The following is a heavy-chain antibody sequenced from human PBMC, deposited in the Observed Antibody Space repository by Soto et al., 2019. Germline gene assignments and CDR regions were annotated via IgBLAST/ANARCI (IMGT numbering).Heavy chain of an antibody. J-gene: IGHJ4*02. CDR3: VSDRGYGHASVPYS. V-gene: IGHV3-30*03. CDR1: GFTFTSYG. CDR2: ISYDGGLQ. D-gene: IGHD5-18*01. Sequence: QAHLVESGGGVVKPGRSLRLSCAASGFTFTSYGMHWVRQAPGTRLEWVAVISYDGGLQNYADSVKGRFTISRDNSKNMVLLQMNSLRAEDTAVYYCVSDRGYGHASVPYSWGQGTLVSVSS.